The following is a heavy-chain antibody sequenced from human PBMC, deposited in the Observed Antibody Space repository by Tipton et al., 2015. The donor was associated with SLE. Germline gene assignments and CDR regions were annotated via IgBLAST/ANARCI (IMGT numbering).Heavy chain of an antibody. Sequence: LRLSCSVSAGSINSHYWTWIRQPPGKGLEWIGHISYTGTTNYNPSLKSRVTISVDTSTNHFSLTLTSVTDADTAVYYCARDLGNGYYAWSQGTLVTVSS. J-gene: IGHJ5*02. CDR2: ISYTGTT. CDR3: ARDLGNGYYA. V-gene: IGHV4-59*11. CDR1: AGSINSHY. D-gene: IGHD3-22*01.